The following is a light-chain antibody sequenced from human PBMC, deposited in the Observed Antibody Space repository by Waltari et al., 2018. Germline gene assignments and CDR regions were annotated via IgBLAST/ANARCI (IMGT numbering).Light chain of an antibody. CDR1: QPVGSSS. J-gene: IGKJ1*01. CDR2: RAS. CDR3: QQHGTLPAT. Sequence: EIVLQQSPGTASLSPGERATLSCRASQPVGSSSLAWYQQKPGQAPRLVIHRASRRATGIPDRFSGSGSGTDFSLTISRLEPEDFAVYYCQQHGTLPATFGQGTKVEIK. V-gene: IGKV3-20*01.